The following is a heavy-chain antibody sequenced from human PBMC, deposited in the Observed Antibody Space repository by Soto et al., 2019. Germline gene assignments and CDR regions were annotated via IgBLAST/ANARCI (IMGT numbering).Heavy chain of an antibody. CDR2: VSSSGVVT. V-gene: IGHV3-23*01. J-gene: IGHJ4*02. Sequence: GGSLRLSCAVSGFTFSSYGMSWVRQAPGKGLEWVSGVSSSGVVTHYADSVKGRFTISRDNSKNTVYLQVNSLRAEDTAVYYCARDRHYDSSGYYLDYWGQGTLVTVSS. CDR3: ARDRHYDSSGYYLDY. D-gene: IGHD3-22*01. CDR1: GFTFSSYG.